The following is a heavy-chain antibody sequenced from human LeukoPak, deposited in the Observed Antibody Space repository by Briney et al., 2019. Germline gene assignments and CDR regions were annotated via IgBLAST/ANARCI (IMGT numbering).Heavy chain of an antibody. V-gene: IGHV1-2*02. Sequence: ASVKVSCKASGFSFTGYDMHWVRQAPGQGLEWMGWINPNSGGTNYAQKFQGRVTMTRDTSISTAYMELSRLRSDDTAVYYCARVLTHYDSSGYYSEAFDIWGQGTMVTVSS. CDR3: ARVLTHYDSSGYYSEAFDI. CDR2: INPNSGGT. CDR1: GFSFTGYD. J-gene: IGHJ3*02. D-gene: IGHD3-22*01.